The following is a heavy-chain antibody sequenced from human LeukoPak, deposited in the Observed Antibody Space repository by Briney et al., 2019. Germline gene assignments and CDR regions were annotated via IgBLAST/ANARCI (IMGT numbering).Heavy chain of an antibody. CDR2: ISYGGSNK. CDR1: GFTFSTYA. V-gene: IGHV3-30*18. D-gene: IGHD2-15*01. Sequence: PGRSLTLSCAASGFTFSTYAIHWVRQAPGKGLEWVAVISYGGSNKYYADSVKGRFTISRDNSKNTLYLQVNSLRAEDTAVYYCAKDFAKYCSGGCDFQHWGQGTLVTVSS. CDR3: AKDFAKYCSGGCDFQH. J-gene: IGHJ1*01.